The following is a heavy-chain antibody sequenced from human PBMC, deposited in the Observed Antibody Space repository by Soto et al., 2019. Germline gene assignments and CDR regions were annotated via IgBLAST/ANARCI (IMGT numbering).Heavy chain of an antibody. V-gene: IGHV4-59*08. J-gene: IGHJ4*02. CDR1: GGSISSYY. Sequence: PSETLSLTCTVSGGSISSYYWSWIRQPPGKGLEWIGYIYYSGSTNYNPSLKSRVTISVDTSKNQFSLKLSSVTAADTAVYYCARSIQTGYSSGWPLDWGQGTLVTVSS. CDR3: ARSIQTGYSSGWPLD. D-gene: IGHD6-19*01. CDR2: IYYSGST.